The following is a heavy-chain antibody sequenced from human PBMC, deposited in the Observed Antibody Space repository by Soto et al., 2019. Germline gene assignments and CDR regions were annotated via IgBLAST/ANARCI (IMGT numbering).Heavy chain of an antibody. CDR2: IDYSGST. J-gene: IGHJ4*02. CDR1: GGSISSGAYY. V-gene: IGHV4-31*03. Sequence: QVQLQESGPGLVKPSQTLSLTCTVSGGSISSGAYYWSWIRQHPGKGLEGIGYIDYSGSTYYIPSLDCRVILSVDTSRKHCSLKVSSLTAADTAVYYCARANYFYSSGPFDYWGPGTLVTVSS. D-gene: IGHD3-22*01. CDR3: ARANYFYSSGPFDY.